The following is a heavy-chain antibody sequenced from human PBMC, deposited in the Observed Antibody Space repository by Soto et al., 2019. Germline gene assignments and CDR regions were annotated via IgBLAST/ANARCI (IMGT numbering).Heavy chain of an antibody. CDR2: IYPGDSDT. J-gene: IGHJ6*03. Sequence: GESLKISWKGSGYSFTNYWIGWVRQMPGKGLEWMGIIYPGDSDTRYSPSFQGQVTISADKSISTAYLQWSSLKASDTAMYYCARFPTPYYYYMDVWGKGTTVTVSS. V-gene: IGHV5-51*01. CDR3: ARFPTPYYYYMDV. CDR1: GYSFTNYW.